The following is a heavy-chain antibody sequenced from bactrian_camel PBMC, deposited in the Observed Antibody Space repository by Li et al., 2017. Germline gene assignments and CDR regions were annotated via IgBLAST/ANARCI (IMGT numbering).Heavy chain of an antibody. CDR1: GSIYSRGC. Sequence: HVQLVESGGGSVQTGGSLRLSCVVSGSIYSRGCMAWFHQAPGKEREGVAGIYPGGATTYYADSVKGRFTLSRDNAKNTLYLQMNSLKPEDTAMYYCAASEFERSGWGPLHRKEYRYWGQGTQVTVS. D-gene: IGHD5*01. V-gene: IGHV3S1*01. CDR3: AASEFERSGWGPLHRKEYRY. CDR2: IYPGGATT. J-gene: IGHJ4*01.